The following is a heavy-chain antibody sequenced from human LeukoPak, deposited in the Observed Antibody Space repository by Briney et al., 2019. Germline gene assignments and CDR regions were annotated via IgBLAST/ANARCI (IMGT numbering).Heavy chain of an antibody. D-gene: IGHD2-2*01. CDR2: IIWSGAVT. Sequence: PGGSLRLSCAASGFTFDDYAMSWVRQGPGKGLEWVSGIIWSGAVTTYADSVKGRFTVSRDNAKSSLYLQMNSLRAEDTALYYCARGLRVGDNDAFDILGDGTMVTVSS. J-gene: IGHJ3*02. CDR3: ARGLRVGDNDAFDI. CDR1: GFTFDDYA. V-gene: IGHV3-20*04.